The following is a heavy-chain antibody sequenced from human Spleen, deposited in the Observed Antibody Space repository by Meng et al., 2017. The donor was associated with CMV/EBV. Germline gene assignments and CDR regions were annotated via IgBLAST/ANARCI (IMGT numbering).Heavy chain of an antibody. D-gene: IGHD2-8*01. CDR2: FGGSGGST. CDR3: AKGGLMVYAIFFDY. V-gene: IGHV3-23*01. CDR1: GFTFSSYA. J-gene: IGHJ4*02. Sequence: GGSLRLSCAASGFTFSSYAMTWVRQAPGKGLEWVSSFGGSGGSTYYADSLKGRFTISRDNSKNTLYLQMNSLRAEDTAVYYCAKGGLMVYAIFFDYWGQGTLVTVSS.